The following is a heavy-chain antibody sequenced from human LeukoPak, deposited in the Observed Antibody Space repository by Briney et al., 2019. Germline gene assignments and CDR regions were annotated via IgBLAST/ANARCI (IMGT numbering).Heavy chain of an antibody. V-gene: IGHV4-61*02. CDR2: IYTSGST. Sequence: PSQALSLTCTVSGGSISGGSYYWSWIRQPAGKGLEWIGRIYTSGSTNYNPSLKSRVTISVDTSKNQFSLKLSSVTAADTAVYYCARGTHWYFDLWGRGTLVTVSS. CDR3: ARGTHWYFDL. D-gene: IGHD1-14*01. CDR1: GGSISGGSYY. J-gene: IGHJ2*01.